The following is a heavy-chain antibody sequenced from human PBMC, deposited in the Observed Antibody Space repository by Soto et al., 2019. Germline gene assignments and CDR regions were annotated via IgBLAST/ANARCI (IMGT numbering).Heavy chain of an antibody. V-gene: IGHV1-46*01. CDR1: ADTFTSYY. CDR2: INPNGGST. J-gene: IGHJ5*02. CDR3: ARDRTHWTAVRTGIVNGRWFDP. Sequence: ASVKVSCKAPADTFTSYYIHWVRQAPGHGLEWMGIINPNGGSTRFAQTFQGRITMTTDTSTSTVYMELRSLRSEDTAVYYCARDRTHWTAVRTGIVNGRWFDPWGQGTLVTVSS. D-gene: IGHD2-8*01.